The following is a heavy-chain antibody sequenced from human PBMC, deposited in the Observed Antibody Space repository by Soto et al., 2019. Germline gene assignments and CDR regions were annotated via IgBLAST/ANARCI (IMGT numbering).Heavy chain of an antibody. J-gene: IGHJ6*02. CDR2: IKQDGSDK. D-gene: IGHD1-1*01. CDR3: VRTTGRDGMDV. Sequence: ESGGGLVQPGGSLRLSCAASGFTFSTYWMSWVRQAPGKGLEWVANIKQDGSDKYYVDSVKGRFTISRDNAKNSLYLQMNSLRAEDTAVYYCVRTTGRDGMDVWGQGTTVTVSS. CDR1: GFTFSTYW. V-gene: IGHV3-7*03.